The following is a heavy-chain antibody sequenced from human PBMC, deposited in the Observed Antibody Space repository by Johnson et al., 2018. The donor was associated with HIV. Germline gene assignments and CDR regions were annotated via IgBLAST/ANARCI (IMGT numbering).Heavy chain of an antibody. CDR3: ARGGSSGYMDDAFDI. J-gene: IGHJ3*02. Sequence: VQLVESGGGLVQPGGSLRLSCAASGFTVSSNYMSWVRQAPGKGLEWVSVIYSGGSTYYADSVKGRFTLSRDNSKYTLYLQMNSLRAEDTAVYYCARGGSSGYMDDAFDIWGQGTMVTVSS. CDR1: GFTVSSNY. V-gene: IGHV3-66*01. D-gene: IGHD1-26*01. CDR2: IYSGGST.